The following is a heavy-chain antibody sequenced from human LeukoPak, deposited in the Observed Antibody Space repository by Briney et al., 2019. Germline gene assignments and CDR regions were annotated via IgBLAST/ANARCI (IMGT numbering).Heavy chain of an antibody. V-gene: IGHV1-18*01. J-gene: IGHJ4*02. Sequence: GASVKVSCKASGYTFSTSGISWVRQAPGQGLEWMGWISAYNGLTEFAQKFHGRVTMTSDTSTTTAYMELRSLSSDDTAVYYCPRICCPASATWYPDDYWGQGTLVTVSS. CDR1: GYTFSTSG. D-gene: IGHD6-13*01. CDR2: ISAYNGLT. CDR3: PRICCPASATWYPDDY.